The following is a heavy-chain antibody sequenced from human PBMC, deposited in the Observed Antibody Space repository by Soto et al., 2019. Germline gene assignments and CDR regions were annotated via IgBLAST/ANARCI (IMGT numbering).Heavy chain of an antibody. D-gene: IGHD1-26*01. J-gene: IGHJ5*02. V-gene: IGHV1-2*02. CDR1: GGTFSSYA. Sequence: QVQLVQSGAEVKKPGSSVKVSCKASGGTFSSYAISWVRQAPGQGLEWMGWINPNSGGTNYAQKFQGRVTMTRDTSISTAYMELSRLRSDDTAVYYCARGGGVVGATTRWFDPWGQGTLVTVSS. CDR2: INPNSGGT. CDR3: ARGGGVVGATTRWFDP.